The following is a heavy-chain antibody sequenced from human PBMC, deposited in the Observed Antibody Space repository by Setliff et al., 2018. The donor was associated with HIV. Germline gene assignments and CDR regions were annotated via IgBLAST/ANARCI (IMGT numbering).Heavy chain of an antibody. CDR3: AKHRSGGDYTSGVFDI. CDR1: GFTFSTYS. V-gene: IGHV3-23*01. J-gene: IGHJ3*02. CDR2: FSGSGGRT. Sequence: PGGSLRLSCAASGFTFSTYSMNWVRQAPGKGLEWISLFSGSGGRTFYAGSVRGRFIISRDSSKNTLYLQMNSLRAEDTAIYYCAKHRSGGDYTSGVFDIWGQGTMVTVSS. D-gene: IGHD4-17*01.